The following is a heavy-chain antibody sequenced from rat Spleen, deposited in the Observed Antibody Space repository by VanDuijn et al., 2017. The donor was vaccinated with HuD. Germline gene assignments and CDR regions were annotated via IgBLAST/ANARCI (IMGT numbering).Heavy chain of an antibody. V-gene: IGHV2-32*01. CDR3: ARHWYYSGEGYFDF. CDR2: MWTDGDT. D-gene: IGHD1-1*01. CDR1: GFSLTNFH. J-gene: IGHJ1*01. Sequence: QVQLKESGPGLVQPSQTLSLTCTVSGFSLTNFHVHWVRQPPGKGLEWMGIMWTDGDTSYNSALKSRLSISRDTSKSQIFLKMNSLQPEDTGTYYCARHWYYSGEGYFDFWGPGTMVTVSS.